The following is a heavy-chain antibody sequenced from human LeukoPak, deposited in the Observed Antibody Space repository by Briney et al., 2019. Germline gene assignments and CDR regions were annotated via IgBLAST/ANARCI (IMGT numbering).Heavy chain of an antibody. J-gene: IGHJ4*02. V-gene: IGHV3-23*01. CDR1: GFTFSSYA. D-gene: IGHD3-10*01. Sequence: GGSLRPSCAASGFTFSSYAMSWVRQAPGKGLEWVSAISGSGGTTYYADSVKGRFTISRDNSKNTLYLQMNSLRAEDTAVYYCAKIGYGSGSSKRYYFDYWGQGTLVTVSS. CDR2: ISGSGGTT. CDR3: AKIGYGSGSSKRYYFDY.